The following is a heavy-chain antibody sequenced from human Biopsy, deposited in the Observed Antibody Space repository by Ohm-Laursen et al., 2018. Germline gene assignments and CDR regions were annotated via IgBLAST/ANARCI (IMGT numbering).Heavy chain of an antibody. D-gene: IGHD6-13*01. CDR1: GLTFSDFS. CDR2: IAIGSIYV. V-gene: IGHV3-21*06. CDR3: AAGSSRNSYYFDY. Sequence: SLRLSCAASGLTFSDFSMNWVRQAPGKGLEWVSSIAIGSIYVYYADSVKGRFTISRDNTKNSLSLQMNSLRGEGTAVYYCAAGSSRNSYYFDYWGQGTLVTVSS. J-gene: IGHJ4*02.